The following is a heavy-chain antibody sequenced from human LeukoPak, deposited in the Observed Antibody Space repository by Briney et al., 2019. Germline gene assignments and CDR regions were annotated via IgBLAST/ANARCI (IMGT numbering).Heavy chain of an antibody. J-gene: IGHJ4*02. CDR1: GFTFSNSG. CDR3: ARDYGGSSPFDY. Sequence: QPGGSLRLSCAASGFTFSNSGMNWVRQAPGKGLEWLSYISSVTNTIYYADSVKGRFTISRDNAKNSLYLQMNSLRAEDTAVYYCARDYGGSSPFDYWGQGTLVTVSP. D-gene: IGHD4-23*01. CDR2: ISSVTNTI. V-gene: IGHV3-48*04.